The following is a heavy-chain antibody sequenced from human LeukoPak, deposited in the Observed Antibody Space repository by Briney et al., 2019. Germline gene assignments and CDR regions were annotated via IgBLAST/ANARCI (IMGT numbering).Heavy chain of an antibody. CDR2: IYNTGST. D-gene: IGHD3-22*01. CDR1: GGSIRSYY. Sequence: PSETLSLTCTVSGGSIRSYYWSWIRQPPGKGLEWIGYIYNTGSTVYNPSLKSPLTISVDTSKNQFSLQLSSVTAADTAVYYCARRFVNSGGYYYDDFWGQGTLVTVSS. V-gene: IGHV4-59*01. CDR3: ARRFVNSGGYYYDDF. J-gene: IGHJ4*02.